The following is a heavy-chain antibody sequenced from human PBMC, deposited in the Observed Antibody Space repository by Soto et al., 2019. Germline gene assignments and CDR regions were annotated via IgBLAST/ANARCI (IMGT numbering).Heavy chain of an antibody. CDR1: GYIFVNYG. CDR2: ISPYTGNT. J-gene: IGHJ6*02. CDR3: VMVDNYVTPTPQDA. D-gene: IGHD3-16*01. Sequence: QVQLVQSGDEVKKPGASVKVSCKASGYIFVNYGIAWVRQAPGQGLEWMGWISPYTGNTHSATKVQGRLTMTTDTSTSTAYMDLGSLTPDDTAVYYCVMVDNYVTPTPQDAWGQGTTVTVSS. V-gene: IGHV1-18*01.